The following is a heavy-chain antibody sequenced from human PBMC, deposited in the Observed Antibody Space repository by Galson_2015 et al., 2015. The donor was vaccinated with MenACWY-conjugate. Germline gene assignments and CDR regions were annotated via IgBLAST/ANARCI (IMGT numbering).Heavy chain of an antibody. CDR2: IDWDGDK. Sequence: PELVRPPPTLTLARTFSGFSRRTSGMCVSWIRQPPGKALEWLAIIDWDGDKYCSTSLKTRLTISKDTSKNQVVLTMTNMDPVDTATYYCARILREPYCSGGSCYPEAFDIWGQGTMVTVSS. CDR3: ARILREPYCSGGSCYPEAFDI. V-gene: IGHV2-70*01. J-gene: IGHJ3*02. D-gene: IGHD2-15*01. CDR1: GFSRRTSGMC.